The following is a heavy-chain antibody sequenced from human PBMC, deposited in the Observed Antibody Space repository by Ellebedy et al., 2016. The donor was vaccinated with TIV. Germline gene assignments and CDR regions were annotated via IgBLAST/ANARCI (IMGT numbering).Heavy chain of an antibody. Sequence: GESLKISXAASGFRFSAFGMHWVRQAPGKGLEWVAVMSFDGNEIYSIDSVKGRFTISRDNSKNTLYLQMNSLRVEDTAVYFCWGYGEHDEAFDMWGQGTMVTVSS. CDR3: WGYGEHDEAFDM. V-gene: IGHV3-30*03. J-gene: IGHJ3*02. CDR1: GFRFSAFG. CDR2: MSFDGNEI. D-gene: IGHD4/OR15-4a*01.